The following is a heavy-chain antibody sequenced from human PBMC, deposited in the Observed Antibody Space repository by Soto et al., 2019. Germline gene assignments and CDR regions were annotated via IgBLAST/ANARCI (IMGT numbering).Heavy chain of an antibody. Sequence: QVQLVESGGGVVQPGRSLRLSCAASGFTFSSYAMHWVRQAPGKGLEWVAVISYDGSNKYYADSVKGRFTISRDNSKNTLYLQMNSLRAEDTAVDYCARELDGYNYGAFDYWGQGTLVTVSS. CDR3: ARELDGYNYGAFDY. D-gene: IGHD5-12*01. CDR2: ISYDGSNK. CDR1: GFTFSSYA. J-gene: IGHJ4*02. V-gene: IGHV3-30-3*01.